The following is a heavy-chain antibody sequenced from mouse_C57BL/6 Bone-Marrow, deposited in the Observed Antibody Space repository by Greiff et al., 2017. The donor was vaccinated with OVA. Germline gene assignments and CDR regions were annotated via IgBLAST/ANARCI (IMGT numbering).Heavy chain of an antibody. CDR3: AKKTDYGSSYRYFDF. CDR1: GFSLTSYG. D-gene: IGHD1-1*01. J-gene: IGHJ1*03. V-gene: IGHV2-2*01. CDR2: IWSGGST. Sequence: QVQLQQSGPGLVQPSQSLSITCTVSGFSLTSYGVHWVRQSPGKGLEWLGVIWSGGSTDYNAAFISRLSISKDNSKSQVFFKMYSLQADDTTIYYCAKKTDYGSSYRYFDFWGTGTTVTVSS.